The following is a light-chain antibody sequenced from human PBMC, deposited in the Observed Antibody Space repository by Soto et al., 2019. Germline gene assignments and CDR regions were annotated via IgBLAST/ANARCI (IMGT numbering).Light chain of an antibody. CDR2: DAS. J-gene: IGKJ5*01. CDR3: QHYNSYRMGIT. V-gene: IGKV1-5*01. Sequence: DIQMTQSPSTLSASVGDIVTITCRSIQSISSWLAWYQQKPGKAPKLLIYDASSLQSGVPSGFSGSGSGTEFTLTISSLQPDDFATYYCQHYNSYRMGITFGQGTRLEIK. CDR1: QSISSW.